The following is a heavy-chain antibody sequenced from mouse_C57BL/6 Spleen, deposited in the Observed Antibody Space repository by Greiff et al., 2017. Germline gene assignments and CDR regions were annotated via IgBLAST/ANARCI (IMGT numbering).Heavy chain of an antibody. D-gene: IGHD1-1*01. J-gene: IGHJ4*01. CDR2: ISNGGGST. Sequence: EVQLVESGGGLVQPGGSLKLSCAASGFTFSDYYMYWVRQTPEKRLEWVAYISNGGGSTYYPDTVKGRFTISRDNAKNTLYLQMSRLKSEDTAMYYCARRRYDYDAMDYWGQGTSVTVSS. CDR1: GFTFSDYY. CDR3: ARRRYDYDAMDY. V-gene: IGHV5-12*01.